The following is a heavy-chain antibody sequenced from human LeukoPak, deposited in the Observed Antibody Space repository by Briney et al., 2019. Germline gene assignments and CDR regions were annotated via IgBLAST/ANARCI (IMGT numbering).Heavy chain of an antibody. CDR1: GFTFSSYD. CDR3: ARSWGVLGDAFDI. J-gene: IGHJ3*02. V-gene: IGHV3-13*01. D-gene: IGHD2-8*02. CDR2: FGTAGDT. Sequence: PGGSLRLSCAASGFTFSSYDMHWVRQATGKGLEWVSAFGTAGDTYYPGSVKGRFTISRENAKNSLYLQMNSLRAGDTAVYYCARSWGVLGDAFDIWGQGTMVAVSS.